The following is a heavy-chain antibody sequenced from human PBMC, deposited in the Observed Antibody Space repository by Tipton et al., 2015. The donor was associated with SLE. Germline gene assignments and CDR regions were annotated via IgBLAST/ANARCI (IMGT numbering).Heavy chain of an antibody. J-gene: IGHJ2*01. CDR2: ISYDGSNK. CDR3: VKDGPRYWNYDYYFDL. Sequence: SLRLSCAASGFTFSLYAMHWVRQAPGKGLEWVAVISYDGSNKYYADSVKGRFTISRDNSKNTLYLQLSSLRAGDTATYYCVKDGPRYWNYDYYFDLWGRGTLVTVSS. V-gene: IGHV3-30*04. CDR1: GFTFSLYA. D-gene: IGHD1-7*01.